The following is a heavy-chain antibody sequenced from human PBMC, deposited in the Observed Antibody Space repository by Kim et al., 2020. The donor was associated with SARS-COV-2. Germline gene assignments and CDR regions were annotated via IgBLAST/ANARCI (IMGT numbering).Heavy chain of an antibody. CDR3: ARSFGLTIFGVDPFDY. Sequence: SETLSLTCTVSGGSISSSSYYWGWIRQPPGKGLEWIGSIYYSGSTYYNPSLKSRVTISVDTSKNQFSLKLSSVTAADTAVYYCARSFGLTIFGVDPFDYWGQGTLVTVSS. D-gene: IGHD3-3*01. CDR1: GGSISSSSYY. J-gene: IGHJ4*02. CDR2: IYYSGST. V-gene: IGHV4-39*01.